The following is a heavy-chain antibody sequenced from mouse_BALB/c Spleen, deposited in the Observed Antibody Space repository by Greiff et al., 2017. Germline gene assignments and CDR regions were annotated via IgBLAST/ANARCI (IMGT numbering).Heavy chain of an antibody. CDR1: GYTFSSYW. Sequence: QVQLQQSGAELMKPGASVKISCKATGYTFSSYWIEWVKQRPGHGLEWIGEILPGSGSTNYNEKFKGKATFTADTSSNTAYMQLSSLTSEDSAVYYCAREGLRPAWFAYCGQGTLVTVSA. D-gene: IGHD1-1*01. CDR3: AREGLRPAWFAY. V-gene: IGHV1-9*01. CDR2: ILPGSGST. J-gene: IGHJ3*01.